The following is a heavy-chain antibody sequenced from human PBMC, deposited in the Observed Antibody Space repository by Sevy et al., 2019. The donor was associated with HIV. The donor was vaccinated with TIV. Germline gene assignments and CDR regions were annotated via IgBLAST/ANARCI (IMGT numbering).Heavy chain of an antibody. V-gene: IGHV3-23*01. D-gene: IGHD3-10*01. Sequence: GGSLRLSCAASGFSFSSYEMKWVRQAPGKGLEWVSAISGSGLSTNYAASVRGRFTISRDISKTTLYLQMNSLRAEDTAVYYCAKVYYYDSGTVIPRGMDVWGQGTTVTVSS. CDR1: GFSFSSYE. J-gene: IGHJ6*02. CDR2: ISGSGLST. CDR3: AKVYYYDSGTVIPRGMDV.